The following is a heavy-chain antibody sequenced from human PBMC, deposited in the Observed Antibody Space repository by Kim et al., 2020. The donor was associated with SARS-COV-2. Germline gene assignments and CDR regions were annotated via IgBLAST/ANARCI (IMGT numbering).Heavy chain of an antibody. Sequence: GGSLRLSCAASGFTFSSYSMNWVRQAPGKGLEWVSSISSSSSYIYYADSVKGRFTISRDNAKNSLYLQMNSLRAEDTAVYYCANFYAAAAGTGGYYYYGMDVWGQGTTVTVSS. J-gene: IGHJ6*02. CDR2: ISSSSSYI. CDR1: GFTFSSYS. D-gene: IGHD6-13*01. V-gene: IGHV3-21*01. CDR3: ANFYAAAAGTGGYYYYGMDV.